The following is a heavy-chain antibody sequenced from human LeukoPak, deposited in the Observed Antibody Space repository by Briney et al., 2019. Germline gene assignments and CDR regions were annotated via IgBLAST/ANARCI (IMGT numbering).Heavy chain of an antibody. CDR1: GYTFTSYG. CDR2: ISAYNGNT. Sequence: GASVKVSCKASGYTFTSYGISWVRQAPGQGLEWMGWISAYNGNTNYAQKLQGRVTMTTDTSTSTAYMELRSLRSDDTAVYYCARVGDVVVPAAMGYYYYYMDVWGKGTTVTVSS. V-gene: IGHV1-18*01. D-gene: IGHD2-2*01. J-gene: IGHJ6*03. CDR3: ARVGDVVVPAAMGYYYYYMDV.